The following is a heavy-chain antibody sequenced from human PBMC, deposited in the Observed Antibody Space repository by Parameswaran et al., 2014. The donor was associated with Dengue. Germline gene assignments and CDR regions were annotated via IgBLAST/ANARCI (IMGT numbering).Heavy chain of an antibody. V-gene: IGHV1-69*01. D-gene: IGHD5-12*01. CDR2: IIPIFGTA. Sequence: WVRQAPGQGLEWMGGIIPIFGTANYAQKFQGRVTITADESTSTAYMELSSLRSEDTAVYYCARHAASGYDLYYYYYGMDVWGQGTTVTRLL. J-gene: IGHJ6*02. CDR3: ARHAASGYDLYYYYYGMDV.